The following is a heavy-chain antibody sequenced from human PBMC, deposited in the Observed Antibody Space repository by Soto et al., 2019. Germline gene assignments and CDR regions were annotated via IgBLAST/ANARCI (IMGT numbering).Heavy chain of an antibody. D-gene: IGHD3-22*01. V-gene: IGHV4-34*01. CDR2: INHSGST. J-gene: IGHJ3*02. CDR1: GGSFIGYY. Sequence: SETLSLTFACYGGSFIGYYWSWIRQPPGQGLEWIGEINHSGSTNYNPSLKSRVTISVDTSKNQFSLKLSSVTAADTAVYYCARGSSYYYDSSGYYYCCAFDIWGQGT. CDR3: ARGSSYYYDSSGYYYCCAFDI.